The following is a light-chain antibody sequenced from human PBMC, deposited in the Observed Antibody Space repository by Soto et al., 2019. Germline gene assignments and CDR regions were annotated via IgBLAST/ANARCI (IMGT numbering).Light chain of an antibody. CDR3: HQLHRYHPGVT. V-gene: IGKV1-9*01. CDR1: QGISSY. J-gene: IGKJ4*01. CDR2: AAS. Sequence: IQLTQAPSSLSASVGDRVTITCRASQGISSYLASYQQKPGKAPKLLIYAASTLESGVPSRFSGSGSGTDLTFIISRLEPQAFEISYCHQLHRYHPGVTFGGGTKVDIK.